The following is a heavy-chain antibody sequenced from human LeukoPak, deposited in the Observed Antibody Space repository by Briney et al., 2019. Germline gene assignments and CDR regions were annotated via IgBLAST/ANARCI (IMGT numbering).Heavy chain of an antibody. Sequence: SETLSLTCTVSGGSISSSSYYWGWIRQPPGKGLEWIVSIYYSGRTYYNPSLKSRVTIYVDTSKNQFSLKLSSVTAADTAVYYCARHSGYSYGYGFDYWGQGTLVTVSS. V-gene: IGHV4-39*01. CDR3: ARHSGYSYGYGFDY. CDR2: IYYSGRT. D-gene: IGHD5-18*01. J-gene: IGHJ4*02. CDR1: GGSISSSSYY.